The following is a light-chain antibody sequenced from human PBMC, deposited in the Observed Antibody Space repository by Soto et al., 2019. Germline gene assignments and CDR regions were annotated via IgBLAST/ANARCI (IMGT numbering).Light chain of an antibody. CDR2: GDN. Sequence: SYELTQPPSVSVSPGQTARITCSGDALPKKNAYWYQRRSGQAPVLVIYGDNKRPSGIPERFSVSSSGTVATLTISGAQVEDEADYFCYSTDSSNSRGVFGGGTQLTVL. CDR1: ALPKKN. V-gene: IGLV3-10*01. J-gene: IGLJ2*01. CDR3: YSTDSSNSRGV.